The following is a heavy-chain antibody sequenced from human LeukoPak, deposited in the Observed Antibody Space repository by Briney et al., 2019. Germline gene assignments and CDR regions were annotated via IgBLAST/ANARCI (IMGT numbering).Heavy chain of an antibody. CDR3: ARLSHSSEYGAFDI. V-gene: IGHV3-66*02. D-gene: IGHD3-22*01. CDR2: LYSAGNT. Sequence: GGSLRLSCAASGFTVSSSYMGWVRQASGRGLDWVSVLYSAGNTFYPDSVKGRFTISRDNSQNMLFLQMDSLRAEDTAVYYCARLSHSSEYGAFDIWGQGTLVTVSS. CDR1: GFTVSSSY. J-gene: IGHJ3*02.